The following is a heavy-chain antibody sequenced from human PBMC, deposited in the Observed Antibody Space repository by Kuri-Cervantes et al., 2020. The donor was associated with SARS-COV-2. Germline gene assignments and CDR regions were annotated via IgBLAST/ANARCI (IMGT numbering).Heavy chain of an antibody. D-gene: IGHD6-19*01. CDR3: AKVSKSSVSDF. CDR2: ISYDGSSR. J-gene: IGHJ4*02. Sequence: LSLTCTVSGGSISSSSYYWGWIRQPPGKGLEWVTFISYDGSSRYYADSVKGRFTISRDNSKNTLWLQMNSLRPDDTAVYYCAKVSKSSVSDFWGQGTLVTVSS. CDR1: GGSISSSS. V-gene: IGHV3-30*18.